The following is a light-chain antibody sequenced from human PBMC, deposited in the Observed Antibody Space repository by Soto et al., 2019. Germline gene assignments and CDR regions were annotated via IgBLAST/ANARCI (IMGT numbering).Light chain of an antibody. V-gene: IGKV1-12*01. J-gene: IGKJ2*01. CDR2: SAS. CDR3: QQSYSTPNT. CDR1: QPISSW. Sequence: IQVTQSPSSVSASVGDRVTITCRASQPISSWLAWYQQKPGQPPNLLIYSASTLRSGVPSRFSGSESGTLFTLTITNLQPEDFATYYCQQSYSTPNTFGQGTKLEIK.